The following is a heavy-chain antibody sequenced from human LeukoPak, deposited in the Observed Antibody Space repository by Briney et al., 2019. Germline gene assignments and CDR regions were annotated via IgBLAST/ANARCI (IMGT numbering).Heavy chain of an antibody. J-gene: IGHJ4*02. Sequence: GESLKISCKGSGYTFTTYWIAWVRQMPGKGLEWMGIIYPGDSDTRYSPSFQGQVAISADKSISTAYLQWNSPKASDTAMFYCARLGITGTTLYYFDYWGQGILVTVSS. CDR1: GYTFTTYW. CDR3: ARLGITGTTLYYFDY. D-gene: IGHD1-20*01. V-gene: IGHV5-51*01. CDR2: IYPGDSDT.